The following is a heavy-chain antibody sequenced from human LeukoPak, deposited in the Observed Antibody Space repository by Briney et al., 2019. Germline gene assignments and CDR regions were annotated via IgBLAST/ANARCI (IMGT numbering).Heavy chain of an antibody. CDR3: ARDGTVTAGPFNP. J-gene: IGHJ5*02. Sequence: GRSLRLSCPASGFTFSNYAMHWVRQAPGKGLEWVAVVSYDGSNKYYADSVKGRFTISRDNSKNTLYLQMNSLRAEDAAVYYCARDGTVTAGPFNPWGGGTLVTVSS. CDR1: GFTFSNYA. D-gene: IGHD4-17*01. V-gene: IGHV3-30-3*01. CDR2: VSYDGSNK.